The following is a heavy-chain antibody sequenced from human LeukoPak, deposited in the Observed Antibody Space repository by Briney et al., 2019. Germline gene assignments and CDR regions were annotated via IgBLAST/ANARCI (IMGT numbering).Heavy chain of an antibody. CDR2: IYPGDSDT. J-gene: IGHJ4*02. CDR1: GYSFTTYW. Sequence: GESLKISFKGSGYSFTTYWIGWGRQMPGKGLEWMGIIYPGDSDTRYSPSFQGQVTISANKSISTAYLQWSSLKASDTAMYYCARARYCSGGSCYAEYWGQGTLVTVSS. V-gene: IGHV5-51*01. D-gene: IGHD2-15*01. CDR3: ARARYCSGGSCYAEY.